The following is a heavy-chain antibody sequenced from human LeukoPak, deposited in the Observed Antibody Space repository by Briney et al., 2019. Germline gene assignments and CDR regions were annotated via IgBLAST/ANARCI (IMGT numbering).Heavy chain of an antibody. CDR2: IRYDGSNK. V-gene: IGHV3-30*02. Sequence: QAGGSLRLSCAASGFTFSSYGMHWVRLAPGKGLEWVAFIRYDGSNKYYADSVKGRFTISRDNSKNTLYLQMNSLRAEDTAVYYCAKRGVDIVLMVYTFDYWGQGTLVTVSS. CDR3: AKRGVDIVLMVYTFDY. D-gene: IGHD2-8*01. CDR1: GFTFSSYG. J-gene: IGHJ4*02.